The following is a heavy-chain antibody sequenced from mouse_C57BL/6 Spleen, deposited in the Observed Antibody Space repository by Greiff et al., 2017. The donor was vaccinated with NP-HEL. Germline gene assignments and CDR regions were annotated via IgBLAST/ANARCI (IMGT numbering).Heavy chain of an antibody. D-gene: IGHD1-1*01. CDR2: INYDGSST. J-gene: IGHJ4*01. V-gene: IGHV5-16*01. CDR1: GFTFSDYY. Sequence: EVNLVESEGGLVQPGSSMKLSCTASGFTFSDYYMAWVRQVPEKGLEWVANINYDGSSTYYLDSLKSRFIISRDNAKNILYLQMSSLKSEDTATYYCARDRGTTVPYAMDYWGQGTSVTVSS. CDR3: ARDRGTTVPYAMDY.